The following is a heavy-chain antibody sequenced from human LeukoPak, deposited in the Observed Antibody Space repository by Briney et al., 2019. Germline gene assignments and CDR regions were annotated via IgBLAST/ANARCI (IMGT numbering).Heavy chain of an antibody. Sequence: SETLSLTCTVSGGSISSGDYYWSWIRQPPGKGLEWIGYIYYSGSPYSNPSLKSRLTISVDTSKNQFSLKLSSVTAADTAVYYCARLGVGATTDDYWGQGTLVTVSS. CDR1: GGSISSGDYY. V-gene: IGHV4-30-4*01. CDR2: IYYSGSP. D-gene: IGHD1-26*01. CDR3: ARLGVGATTDDY. J-gene: IGHJ4*02.